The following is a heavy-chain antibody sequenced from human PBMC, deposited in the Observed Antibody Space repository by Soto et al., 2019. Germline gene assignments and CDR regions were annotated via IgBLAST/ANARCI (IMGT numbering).Heavy chain of an antibody. CDR3: AKGWGDY. V-gene: IGHV3-23*01. J-gene: IGHJ4*02. Sequence: EVQLLESGGGLVQPGGSLRLSCAASGFTFSSYTMSWVRQGPGKGLEWVSGIRSSGGSTVDADSVKGRFTIYRENFKNTLYLQMTSLRAEDTAVYYCAKGWGDYWGQGTPVTVSS. CDR2: IRSSGGST. D-gene: IGHD7-27*01. CDR1: GFTFSSYT.